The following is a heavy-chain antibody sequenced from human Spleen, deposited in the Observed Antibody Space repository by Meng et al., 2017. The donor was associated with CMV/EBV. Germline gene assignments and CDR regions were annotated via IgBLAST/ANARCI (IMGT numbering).Heavy chain of an antibody. V-gene: IGHV3-73*01. Sequence: GGSLRLSCAASGFPFSDSAMHWVRQASGKGLEWVGRISSRANSYATAYVASVKGRFTISRDDAKNTAYLQMDSLKTEDTAVYYCTRHRAMYYGSGTYYLPFDPWGQGILVTVSS. CDR1: GFPFSDSA. D-gene: IGHD3-10*01. CDR2: ISSRANSYAT. J-gene: IGHJ5*02. CDR3: TRHRAMYYGSGTYYLPFDP.